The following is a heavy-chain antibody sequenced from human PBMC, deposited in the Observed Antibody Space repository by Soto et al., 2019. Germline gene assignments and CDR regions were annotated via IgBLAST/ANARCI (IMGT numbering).Heavy chain of an antibody. CDR3: ARVGYGGNSYGMDV. CDR1: GGSFSGYY. V-gene: IGHV4-34*01. J-gene: IGHJ6*02. CDR2: INHSGST. D-gene: IGHD4-17*01. Sequence: SETLSLTCALYGGSFSGYYWSWIRQPPGKGLEWIGEINHSGSTNYNPSLKSRVTISVDTSKNQFSLKLSSVTAADTAVYYCARVGYGGNSYGMDVWGQGTTVTVSS.